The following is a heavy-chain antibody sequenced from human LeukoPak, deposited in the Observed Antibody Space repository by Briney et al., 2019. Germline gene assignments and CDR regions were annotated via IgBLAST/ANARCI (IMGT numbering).Heavy chain of an antibody. CDR1: GFTFSSYA. CDR3: ARSPVSDY. J-gene: IGHJ4*02. Sequence: GGSLRLSCAASGFTFSSYAMHWVRQAPGKGLEWVAVISYDGSNKYYADSVKGRFTISRDNSKNTLYLQMNSLRAEDTAVYYCARSPVSDYWGQGTLVTVSS. V-gene: IGHV3-30-3*01. CDR2: ISYDGSNK.